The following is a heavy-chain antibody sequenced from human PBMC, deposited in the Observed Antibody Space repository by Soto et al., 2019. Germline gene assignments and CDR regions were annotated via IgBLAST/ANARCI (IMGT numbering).Heavy chain of an antibody. Sequence: SETLSLTCTVSGGSISSYYWSWIRQPPGKGLEWIGYIYYSGSTNYNPSLKSRVTISVDTSKNQFSLKLSSVTAADTAVYYCARHSTDFWSGPEYYYYYMDVWGKGTTVTVSS. CDR3: ARHSTDFWSGPEYYYYYMDV. CDR2: IYYSGST. D-gene: IGHD3-3*01. V-gene: IGHV4-59*08. J-gene: IGHJ6*03. CDR1: GGSISSYY.